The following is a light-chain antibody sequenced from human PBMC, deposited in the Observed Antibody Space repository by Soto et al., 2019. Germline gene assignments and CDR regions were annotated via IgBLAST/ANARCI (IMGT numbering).Light chain of an antibody. V-gene: IGKV3-20*01. CDR2: AAS. Sequence: EIVFTQSPCTLSLSPGERATLSCRASQSVSSSCLAWYQQKPGQAPRLLIYAASSRATGIPDRFSGSGSGTDFTLTITRLEPEDFAVYYCQQYGSSSWTFGQGTKVDIK. CDR3: QQYGSSSWT. CDR1: QSVSSSC. J-gene: IGKJ1*01.